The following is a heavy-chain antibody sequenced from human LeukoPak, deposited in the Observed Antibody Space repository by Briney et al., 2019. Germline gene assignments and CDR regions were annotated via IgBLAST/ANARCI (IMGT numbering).Heavy chain of an antibody. CDR1: GGAISSGGYY. CDR2: IYYSGST. CDR3: AREHRAVIVG. V-gene: IGHV4-31*03. Sequence: SETLSLTCTVSGGAISSGGYYWSWIRQHPGKGLEWIGYIYYSGSTYYNPSLKSRVTISVDTSKNQFSLKLSSVTAADTAVYYCAREHRAVIVGWGQGTLVTVSS. J-gene: IGHJ4*02. D-gene: IGHD3-22*01.